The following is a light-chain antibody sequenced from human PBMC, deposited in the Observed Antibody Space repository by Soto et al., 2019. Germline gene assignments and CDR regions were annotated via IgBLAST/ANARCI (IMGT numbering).Light chain of an antibody. Sequence: QSVLTQSPSVSGTPGQRVTISCSGGSSNIGSNTVNWYQQLPGAAPRLLIYTNNQRPSGVPDRFSGSRSGTSASLAISGLQSEDEADYYCATWDDSLKGVVFGGGTQLTVL. CDR2: TNN. V-gene: IGLV1-44*01. J-gene: IGLJ2*01. CDR1: SSNIGSNT. CDR3: ATWDDSLKGVV.